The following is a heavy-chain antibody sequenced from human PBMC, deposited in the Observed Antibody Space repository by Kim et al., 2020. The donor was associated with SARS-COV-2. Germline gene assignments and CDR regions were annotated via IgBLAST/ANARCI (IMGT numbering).Heavy chain of an antibody. D-gene: IGHD3-22*01. CDR2: IYYSGST. V-gene: IGHV4-59*13. J-gene: IGHJ5*02. CDR1: GGSISSYY. Sequence: SETLSLTCTVSGGSISSYYWSWIRQPPGKGLEWIGYIYYSGSTNYNPSLKSRVTISVDTSKNQFSLKLSSVTAADTAVYYCARGFGYYYDSSGYHWFDPWGQGTLVTVSS. CDR3: ARGFGYYYDSSGYHWFDP.